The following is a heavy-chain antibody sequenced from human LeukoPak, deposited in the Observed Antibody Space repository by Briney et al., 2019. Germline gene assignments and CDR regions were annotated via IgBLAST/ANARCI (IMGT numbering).Heavy chain of an antibody. CDR3: AKGRERSLVAAFDI. J-gene: IGHJ3*02. CDR2: ISYDGSNK. V-gene: IGHV3-30*18. D-gene: IGHD5-24*01. Sequence: GGSLRLSCAASGFTFSSYGMHWVRQAPGKGLELVAVISYDGSNKYYADSVKGRFTISRDNSKNTLYLQMNSLRAEDTAVYYCAKGRERSLVAAFDIWGQGTMVTVSS. CDR1: GFTFSSYG.